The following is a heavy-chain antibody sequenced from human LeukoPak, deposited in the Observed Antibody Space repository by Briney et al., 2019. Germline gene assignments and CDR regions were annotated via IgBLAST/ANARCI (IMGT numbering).Heavy chain of an antibody. CDR1: GGSISSSNYY. D-gene: IGHD3-10*01. CDR3: ARLSYYYGSGSYHPSAYYYYYMDV. CDR2: IYYSGST. J-gene: IGHJ6*03. Sequence: SETLSLTCTVSGGSISSSNYYWGWIRQPPGKGLEWIGSIYYSGSTYYNPSLKSRVTISVDTSKNQFSLKLSSVTAADTAVYYCARLSYYYGSGSYHPSAYYYYYMDVWGKGTTVTVSS. V-gene: IGHV4-39*01.